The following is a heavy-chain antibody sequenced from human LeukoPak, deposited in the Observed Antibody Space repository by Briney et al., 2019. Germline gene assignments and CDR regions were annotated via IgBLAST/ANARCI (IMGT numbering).Heavy chain of an antibody. Sequence: GGSLRLSCAASGFTFSSYAMSWVRQAPGKGLEWVSAISGSGGSTYYADSVKGRFTISRDNSKNTLFLQMNSLRAEDTAVYYCAKVGYDTSGYYYNTIQTFDYWGQGTLVTVSS. V-gene: IGHV3-23*01. D-gene: IGHD3-22*01. CDR1: GFTFSSYA. CDR3: AKVGYDTSGYYYNTIQTFDY. J-gene: IGHJ4*02. CDR2: ISGSGGST.